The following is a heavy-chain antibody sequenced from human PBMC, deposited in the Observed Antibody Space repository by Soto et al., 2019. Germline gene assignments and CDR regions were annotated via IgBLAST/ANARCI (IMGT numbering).Heavy chain of an antibody. J-gene: IGHJ4*02. Sequence: QVQLQESGPGLVKPAETLSLTGTVSGGSISSYYWSWIRQPPGKGLEWIGYIYYSGSTNYNPSLKSRVTISVDTSKNQFSLKLSSVTAADTAVYYCARGLCSSTSCYEDYWGQGTLVTVSS. CDR3: ARGLCSSTSCYEDY. V-gene: IGHV4-59*01. CDR2: IYYSGST. D-gene: IGHD2-2*01. CDR1: GGSISSYY.